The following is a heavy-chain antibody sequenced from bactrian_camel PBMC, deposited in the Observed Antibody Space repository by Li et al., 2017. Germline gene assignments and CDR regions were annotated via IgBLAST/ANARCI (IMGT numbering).Heavy chain of an antibody. D-gene: IGHD7*01. Sequence: VQLVESGGGPVQAGGSLRLSCAASGYTYSSGCVGWFRQAPGKEREVVARISSSGTTSYADSVQGRFTISKDNAKNILYLQMNSLKPEDTAMYYCAAAAGLFGGTCLDVRSVDYWGQGTQVTVS. J-gene: IGHJ4*01. CDR2: ISSSGTT. CDR1: GYTYSSGC. V-gene: IGHV3S53*01. CDR3: AAAAGLFGGTCLDVRSVDY.